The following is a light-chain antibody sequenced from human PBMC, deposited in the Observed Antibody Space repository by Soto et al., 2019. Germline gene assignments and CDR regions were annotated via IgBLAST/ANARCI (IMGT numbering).Light chain of an antibody. Sequence: DIQMTQSPSTLSASVGDRVTITCRASQSISSWLAWYQQKPGKAPKLLFYKASSLESGVPSRFSGSGSGTEFTLTIRSLQPDDFATYYCQQYNSFPTFGQGTKVEIK. V-gene: IGKV1-5*03. CDR1: QSISSW. CDR2: KAS. CDR3: QQYNSFPT. J-gene: IGKJ1*01.